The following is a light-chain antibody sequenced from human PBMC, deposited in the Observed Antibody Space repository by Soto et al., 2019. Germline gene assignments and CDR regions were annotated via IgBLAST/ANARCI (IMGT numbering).Light chain of an antibody. V-gene: IGLV1-40*01. Sequence: QSALTQPPSVSGAPGQTVTISCTGSSSNIGARVDVHWYQHLPGTAPKLLIYANNIRPSGVPDRFSASKSGSSASLAISGLQADDEGDYYCQSYDRSLSGSYVFGSGTKVTVL. CDR2: ANN. J-gene: IGLJ1*01. CDR3: QSYDRSLSGSYV. CDR1: SSNIGARVD.